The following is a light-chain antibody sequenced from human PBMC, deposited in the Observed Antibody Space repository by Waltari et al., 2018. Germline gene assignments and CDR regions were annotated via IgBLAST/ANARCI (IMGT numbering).Light chain of an antibody. CDR1: QSISSY. CDR3: QQSYSALPYT. Sequence: DIQMTQSPSSLSASVGDRVTITCRTSQSISSYLNWYQQKPGKAPKPLIYAASNLQSGVPSRFSGSGSGTDFTLTISSLQPEDFATYYCQQSYSALPYTFGQGTKLEIK. J-gene: IGKJ2*01. V-gene: IGKV1-39*01. CDR2: AAS.